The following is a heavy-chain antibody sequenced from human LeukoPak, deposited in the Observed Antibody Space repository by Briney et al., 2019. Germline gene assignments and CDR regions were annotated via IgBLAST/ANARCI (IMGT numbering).Heavy chain of an antibody. CDR2: ISGDGGST. V-gene: IGHV3-43*02. CDR1: GFTFDDYA. D-gene: IGHD3-10*01. Sequence: GGSLRLSCAASGFTFDDYAMHWVRQAPGKGLEWVSLISGDGGSTYYADSVKGRFTISRDNAKNSLYLQMNSLRAEDTAVYYCARENTYYYGSGSYSPKYYFDYWGQGTLVTVSS. CDR3: ARENTYYYGSGSYSPKYYFDY. J-gene: IGHJ4*02.